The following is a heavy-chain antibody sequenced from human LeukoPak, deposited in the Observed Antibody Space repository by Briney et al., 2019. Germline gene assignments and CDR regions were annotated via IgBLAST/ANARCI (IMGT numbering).Heavy chain of an antibody. CDR3: AKQSLADCIRCPFDS. CDR2: ISGGGGST. CDR1: GFTFSSHA. D-gene: IGHD2-15*01. V-gene: IGHV3-23*01. J-gene: IGHJ4*02. Sequence: GGSRRLSCEVSGFTFSSHAMGWVRQAPGEGLEWVSVISGGGGSTYYADSLKGRFTISRDNSKNTLYLQMNSLTAADTAVYYCAKQSLADCIRCPFDSWGQGTLVTVSS.